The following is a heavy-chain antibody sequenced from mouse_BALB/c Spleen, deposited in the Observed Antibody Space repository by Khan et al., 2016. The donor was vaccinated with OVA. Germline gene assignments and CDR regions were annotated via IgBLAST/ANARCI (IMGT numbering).Heavy chain of an antibody. CDR3: ARISSYWYSDV. V-gene: IGHV9-1*02. CDR1: GYTFTNYG. D-gene: IGHD6-2*01. Sequence: QIQLVQSGPELKKPGETVKISCKASGYTFTNYGMNWVKQAPGKGLKWMGWINTYTGEPTYADDFKGRFAFSLETSASTAYLQIKNLKNEDMTTYFCARISSYWYSDVWGAGTTVTVSS. CDR2: INTYTGEP. J-gene: IGHJ1*01.